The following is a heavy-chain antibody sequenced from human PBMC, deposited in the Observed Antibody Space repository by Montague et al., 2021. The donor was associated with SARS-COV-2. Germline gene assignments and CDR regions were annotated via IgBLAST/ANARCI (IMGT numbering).Heavy chain of an antibody. V-gene: IGHV3-11*06. Sequence: FLRLSCAASGFTFSDYYMFWIRQSPGKGLEYISYISGSTYTNYADSVKGRFTISRDNTKDSLFLQMNSLRAEDTAVYYCARGGSGHDSPLEYWGQGALVTVSS. J-gene: IGHJ4*02. CDR2: ISGSTYT. D-gene: IGHD6-25*01. CDR1: GFTFSDYY. CDR3: ARGGSGHDSPLEY.